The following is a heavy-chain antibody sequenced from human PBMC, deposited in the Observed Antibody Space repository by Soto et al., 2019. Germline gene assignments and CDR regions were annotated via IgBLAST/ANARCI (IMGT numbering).Heavy chain of an antibody. CDR1: GYRFRSDW. CDR3: ARQGKDNYGSNDY. Sequence: GESLKISRKGSGYRFRSDWIAWVRQMPGEGLEWMGGIHGDDSDTRYSPSFQGQVIMSADKSITTAYLQWSSLKATDTAMSYCARQGKDNYGSNDYWGQGTLVTVSS. J-gene: IGHJ4*02. V-gene: IGHV5-51*01. D-gene: IGHD3-10*01. CDR2: IHGDDSDT.